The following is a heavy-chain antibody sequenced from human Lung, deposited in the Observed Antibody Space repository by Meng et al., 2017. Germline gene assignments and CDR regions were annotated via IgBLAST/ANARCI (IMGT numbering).Heavy chain of an antibody. J-gene: IGHJ4*02. D-gene: IGHD6-19*01. CDR2: TYYRSKWYN. Sequence: QVHLQQSGPGLVKHSQTLSLTCAISGDSVSSNSAAWNWFRQSPSRDLEWLGRTYYRSKWYNGYAVSVRSRITINPDTSKNQFSLQLNSVTPEDTAVYYCARSQQWLDSWGQGTLVTVSS. CDR3: ARSQQWLDS. CDR1: GDSVSSNSAA. V-gene: IGHV6-1*01.